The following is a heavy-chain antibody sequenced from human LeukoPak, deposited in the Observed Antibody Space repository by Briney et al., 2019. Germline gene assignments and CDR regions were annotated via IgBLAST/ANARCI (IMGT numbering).Heavy chain of an antibody. D-gene: IGHD3-16*02. CDR2: INHSGST. J-gene: IGHJ1*01. V-gene: IGHV4-34*01. Sequence: SETLSLTCAIYGGSFSGYYWSWIRQPPGKGLEWIGEINHSGSTNYNPSLKSRVTISVDTSKNQFSLKLSSVTAADMAVYYCARAYDYVWVSYRTAEYFQHWGQGTLVTVSS. CDR1: GGSFSGYY. CDR3: ARAYDYVWVSYRTAEYFQH.